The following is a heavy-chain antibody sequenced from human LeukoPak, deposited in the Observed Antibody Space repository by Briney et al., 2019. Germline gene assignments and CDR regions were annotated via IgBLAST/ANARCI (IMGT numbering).Heavy chain of an antibody. J-gene: IGHJ4*02. Sequence: GGSLRLSCAAPGFTFSSYAMSWVRQAPGKGLEWVSAISGSGGSTYYADSVKGRFTISRDNSKNTLYLQMNSLRAEDTAIYYCAKDRNDYSNYIDYWGQGTLVTVSS. CDR3: AKDRNDYSNYIDY. D-gene: IGHD4-11*01. CDR1: GFTFSSYA. V-gene: IGHV3-23*01. CDR2: ISGSGGST.